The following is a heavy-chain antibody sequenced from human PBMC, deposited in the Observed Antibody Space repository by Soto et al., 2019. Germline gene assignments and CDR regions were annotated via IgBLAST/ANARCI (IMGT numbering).Heavy chain of an antibody. CDR1: GGTFSNYA. V-gene: IGHV1-69*01. Sequence: QVQLVQSGAEVKKPGSSVKVSCKASGGTFSNYAFSWVRQAPGQGLEWMGGFSPILETSIYAQNFQGRVTITADESTSTVYMELSSLRSDDTAIYYYAREPVAVGVPTVMRTFDYWGQGTLVTVSS. D-gene: IGHD2-2*01. J-gene: IGHJ4*02. CDR3: AREPVAVGVPTVMRTFDY. CDR2: FSPILETS.